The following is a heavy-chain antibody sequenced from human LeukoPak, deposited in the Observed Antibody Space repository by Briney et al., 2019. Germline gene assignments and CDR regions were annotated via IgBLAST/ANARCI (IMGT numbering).Heavy chain of an antibody. V-gene: IGHV3-30-3*01. CDR2: ISYDGSNK. Sequence: GGSLRLSCAASGFTFSSYAMHWVRQAPGKGLEWVAVISYDGSNKYYADSVKGRFTISRDNSKNTLYLQMNSLRAEDTAVQGSSTSCHGAFDIWGQGTMVTVSS. CDR1: GFTFSSYA. CDR3: STSCHGAFDI. J-gene: IGHJ3*02. D-gene: IGHD2-2*01.